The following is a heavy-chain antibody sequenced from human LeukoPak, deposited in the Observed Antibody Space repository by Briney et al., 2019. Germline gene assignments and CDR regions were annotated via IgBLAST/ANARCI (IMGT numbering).Heavy chain of an antibody. CDR3: ARDSAPGYSSDWYRLGSFDY. Sequence: GGSLRLSCAASGFTFSSHSMNWVRQAPGKGLEWVSSISSTRSYVFYADSVKGRFTVSRDNAKNSLYLELDSLRAEDTAVYYCARDSAPGYSSDWYRLGSFDYWGQGTLVTVSS. CDR2: ISSTRSYV. D-gene: IGHD6-13*01. V-gene: IGHV3-21*06. J-gene: IGHJ4*02. CDR1: GFTFSSHS.